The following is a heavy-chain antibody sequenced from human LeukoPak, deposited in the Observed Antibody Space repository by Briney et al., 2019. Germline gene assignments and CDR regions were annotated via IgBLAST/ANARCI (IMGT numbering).Heavy chain of an antibody. D-gene: IGHD3-10*01. CDR2: ISSSGSTI. CDR3: AAPYGSGSYYNSLDY. CDR1: GFTFSSYE. J-gene: IGHJ4*02. Sequence: GGSLRLSCAASGFTFSSYEMNCVRQAPGKGLEWVSYISSSGSTIYYADSVKGRFTISRDNAKNSLYLQMNSLRAEDTAVYYCAAPYGSGSYYNSLDYWGQGTLVTVSS. V-gene: IGHV3-48*03.